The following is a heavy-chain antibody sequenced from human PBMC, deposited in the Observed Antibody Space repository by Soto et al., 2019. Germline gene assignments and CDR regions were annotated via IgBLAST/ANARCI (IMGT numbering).Heavy chain of an antibody. V-gene: IGHV3-7*03. D-gene: IGHD3-9*01. CDR3: ARDFSYDILTALDY. J-gene: IGHJ4*02. CDR1: GFTFSSYW. CDR2: IKQDGSEK. Sequence: PVGSLRLSCAASGFTFSSYWMSWVRQAPGKGLEWVANIKQDGSEKYYVDSVKGRFTISRDNAKNSLYLQMNSLRAEDTAVYYCARDFSYDILTALDYWGQGTLVTVSS.